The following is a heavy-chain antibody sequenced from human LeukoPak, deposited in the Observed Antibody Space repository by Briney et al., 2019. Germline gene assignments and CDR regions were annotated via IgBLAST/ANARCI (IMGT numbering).Heavy chain of an antibody. CDR1: GFTFSNYA. D-gene: IGHD2-8*02. J-gene: IGHJ4*02. Sequence: GGPLRLSCAASGFTFSNYAMHWVRQAPGKGLEWVAVISYSGSTKYYADSVKGRFTISRDNSKNTLYLQMSSLRTDDTRIYYCARESGGTYYFDYWGQGTLVTVLS. V-gene: IGHV3-30-3*01. CDR3: ARESGGTYYFDY. CDR2: ISYSGSTK.